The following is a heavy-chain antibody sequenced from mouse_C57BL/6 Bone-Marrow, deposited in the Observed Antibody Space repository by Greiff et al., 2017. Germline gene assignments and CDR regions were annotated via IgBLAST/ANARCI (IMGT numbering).Heavy chain of an antibody. CDR3: ARVGDITTVGDY. CDR1: GYTFTSYG. V-gene: IGHV1-81*01. J-gene: IGHJ4*01. Sequence: LVESGAELARPGASVKLSCKASGYTFTSYGISWVKQRTGQGLEWIGEIYPRSGNTYYNEKFKGKATLTADKSSSTAYMELRSLTSEDSAVYFCARVGDITTVGDYWGQGTSVTVSS. CDR2: IYPRSGNT. D-gene: IGHD1-1*01.